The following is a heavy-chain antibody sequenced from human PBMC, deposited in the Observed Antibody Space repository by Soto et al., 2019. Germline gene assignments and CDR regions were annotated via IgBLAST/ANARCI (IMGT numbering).Heavy chain of an antibody. J-gene: IGHJ4*02. CDR3: ECHRQDYGDRAYDY. Sequence: PGESLKISCQGSGYTFTTYWITWVRQMPGRALEWMGKIDPSDSYPNYSPSFKGHVTISADKSTHTAYLEWRSLKASDSAIYYCECHRQDYGDRAYDYWGQGTLVTVSS. D-gene: IGHD2-21*02. V-gene: IGHV5-10-1*01. CDR1: GYTFTTYW. CDR2: IDPSDSYP.